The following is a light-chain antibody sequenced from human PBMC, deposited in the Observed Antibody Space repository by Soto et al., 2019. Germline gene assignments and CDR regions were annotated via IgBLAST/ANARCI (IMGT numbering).Light chain of an antibody. J-gene: IGLJ1*01. Sequence: QSALTQPASVSGSPGQSITISCVGTSGDIDDYNYVSWYQQHPGKVPKVIIYDVSNRPSGVSYRFSGTKSGNTASLTVSGLQAEDEADYYCCSYTRSGTLIFGTGTKVTV. CDR3: CSYTRSGTLI. CDR1: SGDIDDYNY. V-gene: IGLV2-14*01. CDR2: DVS.